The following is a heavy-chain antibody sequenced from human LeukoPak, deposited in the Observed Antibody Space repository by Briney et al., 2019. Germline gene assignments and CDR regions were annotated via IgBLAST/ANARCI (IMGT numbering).Heavy chain of an antibody. CDR1: GFTFSSYA. D-gene: IGHD3-22*01. V-gene: IGHV3-30-3*01. J-gene: IGHJ4*02. CDR3: AKSPWYYYDSSGYYSF. CDR2: ISYDGSNK. Sequence: GGSLRLSCAASGFTFSSYAMHWVRQAPGKGLEWVAVISYDGSNKYYADSVKGRFTISRDNSKNTLYLQMNSLRAEDTAVYYCAKSPWYYYDSSGYYSFWGQGTLVTVSS.